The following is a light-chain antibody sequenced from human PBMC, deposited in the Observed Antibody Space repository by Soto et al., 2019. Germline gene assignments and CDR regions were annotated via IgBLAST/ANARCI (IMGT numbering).Light chain of an antibody. CDR3: SLYTSSSTVV. CDR2: DVS. V-gene: IGLV2-14*01. Sequence: QSVLTQAASVSGSPGQSITISCTGTSRDVGGSNSVSWYQQHPGKAPKLLIYDVSNRPSGVSNRFSGSKSGNTASLTISGLQAEDEADYYCSLYTSSSTVVFGGGTKLTVL. J-gene: IGLJ2*01. CDR1: SRDVGGSNS.